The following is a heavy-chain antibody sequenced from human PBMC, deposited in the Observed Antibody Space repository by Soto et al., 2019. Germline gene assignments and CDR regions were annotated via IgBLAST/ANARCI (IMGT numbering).Heavy chain of an antibody. D-gene: IGHD3-10*01. Sequence: QVQLVQSGAEVKKPGASVKVSCKASGYTFTSYDINWVRQATGQGLEWMGWMNPNSGNTGYAQKCQGRVPMTRNTSISTAYRELSSLGSEDTAVYYCASAEEDRGGGVDYWGQGTLVTVSS. V-gene: IGHV1-8*01. J-gene: IGHJ4*02. CDR2: MNPNSGNT. CDR3: ASAEEDRGGGVDY. CDR1: GYTFTSYD.